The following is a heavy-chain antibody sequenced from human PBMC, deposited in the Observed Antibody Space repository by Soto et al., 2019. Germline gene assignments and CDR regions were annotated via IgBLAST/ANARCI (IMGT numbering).Heavy chain of an antibody. Sequence: WGSLRLSCAASGFNFTNYAISWVRQAPGNGLEWGSGISASGGSTYYEASVKGRFTISRDKSKNTLFLQMNSLRAEDTAVYYCARGGSADYFDYRGQGTMVTVSS. J-gene: IGHJ4*02. CDR2: ISASGGST. D-gene: IGHD1-26*01. CDR1: GFNFTNYA. CDR3: ARGGSADYFDY. V-gene: IGHV3-23*01.